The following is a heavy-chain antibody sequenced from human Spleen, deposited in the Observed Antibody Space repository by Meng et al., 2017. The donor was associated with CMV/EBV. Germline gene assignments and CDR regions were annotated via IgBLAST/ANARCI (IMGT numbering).Heavy chain of an antibody. J-gene: IGHJ4*02. CDR3: ARDRGNLLDY. CDR2: ISFDGTNN. CDR1: GFTFRNYA. V-gene: IGHV3-30*04. Sequence: LYCDASGFTFRNYAIHWVRQAPGKGLEWVAVISFDGTNNFYADSVKGRFTISRDNSKNTLYLQMNSLRAEDTAVYYCARDRGNLLDYWGQGTLVTVSS. D-gene: IGHD1-14*01.